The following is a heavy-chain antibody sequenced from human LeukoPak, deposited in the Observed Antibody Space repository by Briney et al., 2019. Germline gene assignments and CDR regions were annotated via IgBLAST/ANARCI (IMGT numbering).Heavy chain of an antibody. CDR1: GFTFSSYW. J-gene: IGHJ5*02. CDR2: INTDGSST. Sequence: PGRSLRLSCAASGFTFSSYWMHWVRQAPGKGLVWVSRINTDGSSTTYADSVKGRFTISRDNAKNTLYLQMNSLRAEDTAVYYCARGVNGDSRFDPWGQGTLVTVSS. CDR3: ARGVNGDSRFDP. D-gene: IGHD4-17*01. V-gene: IGHV3-74*01.